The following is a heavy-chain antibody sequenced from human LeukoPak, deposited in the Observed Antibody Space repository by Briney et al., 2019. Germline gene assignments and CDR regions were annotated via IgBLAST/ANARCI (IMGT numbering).Heavy chain of an antibody. CDR3: ARGLFDYDYVEY. V-gene: IGHV1-69*05. D-gene: IGHD3-16*01. Sequence: GASVKVSCKASGYSFTSYDINWVRQATGQGLEWMGGIIPIFGTANYAQKFQGRVTITTDESTSTANMELSSLRSEDTAVYYCARGLFDYDYVEYWGQGTLVTVSS. J-gene: IGHJ4*02. CDR1: GYSFTSYD. CDR2: IIPIFGTA.